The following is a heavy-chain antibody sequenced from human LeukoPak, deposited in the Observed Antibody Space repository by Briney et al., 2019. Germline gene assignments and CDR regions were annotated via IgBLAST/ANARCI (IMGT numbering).Heavy chain of an antibody. CDR3: ARARWELLRGHDAFDI. D-gene: IGHD1-26*01. CDR2: INPNSGGT. J-gene: IGHJ3*02. V-gene: IGHV1-2*02. Sequence: GASVKVSCKASGYTFTGYYMHWVRQAPGQGLEWMGWINPNSGGTNYAQKFQGRVTMTRDTSISTAYMELSRLRSDDTAVYYCARARWELLRGHDAFDIWGQGTMVTVSS. CDR1: GYTFTGYY.